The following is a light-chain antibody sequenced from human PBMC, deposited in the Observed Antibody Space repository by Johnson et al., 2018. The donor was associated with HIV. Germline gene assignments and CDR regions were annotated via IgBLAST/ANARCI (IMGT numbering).Light chain of an antibody. CDR1: SSNIGNNY. CDR2: DNN. V-gene: IGLV1-51*01. CDR3: DTWDSSLSGV. Sequence: QSVLTQPPSVSAAPGQKVTISCSGSSSNIGNNYVSWYQQLPGTAAKLLIYDNNKRPSGIPDSFSGPKSGTSTPLGIHGLQTGDEADEYCDTWDSSLSGVFGIGTKVTVL. J-gene: IGLJ1*01.